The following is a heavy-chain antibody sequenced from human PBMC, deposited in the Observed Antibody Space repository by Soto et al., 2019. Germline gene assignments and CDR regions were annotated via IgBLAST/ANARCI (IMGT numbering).Heavy chain of an antibody. CDR2: INHSGST. V-gene: IGHV4-34*01. D-gene: IGHD2-15*01. CDR3: ARAYCSGGSCYYFDY. J-gene: IGHJ4*02. Sequence: SDTLSLTCAVYGGSFSGYYWSWIRQPPGKGLEWIGEINHSGSTNYNPSLKSRVTISVDTSKNQFSLKLSSVTAADTAVYYCARAYCSGGSCYYFDYWGQGTLVTVSS. CDR1: GGSFSGYY.